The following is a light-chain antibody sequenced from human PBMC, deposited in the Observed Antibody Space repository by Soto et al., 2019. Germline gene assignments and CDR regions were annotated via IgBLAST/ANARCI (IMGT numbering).Light chain of an antibody. V-gene: IGKV3-20*01. Sequence: PGDTATLSCKPSQTGSPSLSWYQQKPGQAPRLLIYGDTFRATGIPDRFSGGGSGTDFTLTINRLEPEDFAVYYCQRSGCSVSFGGGTKVE. CDR2: GDT. CDR1: QTGSPS. J-gene: IGKJ4*01. CDR3: QRSGCSVS.